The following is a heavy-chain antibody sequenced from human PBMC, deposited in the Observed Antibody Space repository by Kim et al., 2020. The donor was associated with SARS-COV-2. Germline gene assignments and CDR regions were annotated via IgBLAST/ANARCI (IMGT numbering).Heavy chain of an antibody. CDR1: GFTFSSYN. CDR3: AREYSSSSPFES. Sequence: GGSLRLSCVTSGFTFSSYNMNWVRQAPGKGLEWISFISYGTTTIYYADSVKGRFTISRDSAKNSVYLQMNSLSNDDTAVYYCAREYSSSSPFESWGQGTLVTVSS. V-gene: IGHV3-48*02. CDR2: ISYGTTTI. J-gene: IGHJ4*02. D-gene: IGHD6-6*01.